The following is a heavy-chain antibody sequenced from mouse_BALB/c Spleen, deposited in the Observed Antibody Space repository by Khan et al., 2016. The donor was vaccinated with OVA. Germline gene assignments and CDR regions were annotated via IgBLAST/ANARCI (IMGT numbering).Heavy chain of an antibody. CDR3: TRDRIDC. CDR1: GYTFSSYW. J-gene: IGHJ2*01. CDR2: INPTSGYT. Sequence: QVQLKQSGAEQAKPGASVKMSCKTSGYTFSSYWMHWVKQRPGQGLEWIGYINPTSGYTEYNEKFKDKATLSADKSSSTAYMQLTSLTSEDSAVYCCTRDRIDCWGQGTTLTVSS. V-gene: IGHV1-7*01.